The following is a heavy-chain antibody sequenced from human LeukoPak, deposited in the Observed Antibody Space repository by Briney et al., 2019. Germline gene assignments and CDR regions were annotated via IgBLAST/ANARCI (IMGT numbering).Heavy chain of an antibody. CDR1: GFTFSRYS. D-gene: IGHD3-3*01. J-gene: IGHJ4*02. V-gene: IGHV3-21*01. Sequence: GGSLRLSCAASGFTFSRYSMNWVRQAPGKGLEWVSSISSSSSHIYYADSVKGRFTISRDNSKNTLYLQMNSLRAEDTAVYYCARDRSGSFDYWGQGTLVTVSS. CDR2: ISSSSSHI. CDR3: ARDRSGSFDY.